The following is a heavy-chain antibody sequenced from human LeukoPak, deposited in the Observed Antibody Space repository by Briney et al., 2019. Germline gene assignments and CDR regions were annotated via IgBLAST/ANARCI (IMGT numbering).Heavy chain of an antibody. CDR3: ARDKGSTNWLDS. V-gene: IGHV1-18*01. J-gene: IGHJ5*01. CDR2: ISAYNGNT. D-gene: IGHD3-10*01. CDR1: GYTFTSYG. Sequence: GASVKVSCKASGYTFTSYGISWVRQAPGQGLEWMGWISAYNGNTNYAQKFQGRVTMTSDTSASTVYMDLSSLRSEDTAIYYCARDKGSTNWLDSWGQGTLVTVSS.